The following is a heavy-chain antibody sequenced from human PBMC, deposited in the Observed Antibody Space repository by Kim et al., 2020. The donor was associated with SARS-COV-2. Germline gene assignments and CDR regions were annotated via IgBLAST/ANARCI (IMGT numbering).Heavy chain of an antibody. CDR3: AREEWELLYYYYYGMDV. CDR1: GFTFSSYS. V-gene: IGHV3-48*02. D-gene: IGHD1-26*01. J-gene: IGHJ6*01. Sequence: GGSLRLSCAASGFTFSSYSMNWVRQAPGKGLEWVSYISSSSTIYYADSVKGRFTISRDNAKNSLYLQMNSLRDEDTAVYYCAREEWELLYYYYYGMDVWG. CDR2: ISSSSTI.